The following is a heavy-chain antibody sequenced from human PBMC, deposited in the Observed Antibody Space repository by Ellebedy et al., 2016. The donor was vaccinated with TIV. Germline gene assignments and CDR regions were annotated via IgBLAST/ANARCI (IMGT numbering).Heavy chain of an antibody. CDR2: IDPRDSQT. Sequence: PGGSLRLSCQASGYSFTSHWINWVRQMPGKGLEWMWRIDPRDSQTDYRPSFQGHVIISVDTSISTAFLQLSSLKASDTAIYYCGGRKRGIMGAYDIWGQGTMVTVSS. V-gene: IGHV5-10-1*01. D-gene: IGHD3-16*01. J-gene: IGHJ3*02. CDR1: GYSFTSHW. CDR3: GGRKRGIMGAYDI.